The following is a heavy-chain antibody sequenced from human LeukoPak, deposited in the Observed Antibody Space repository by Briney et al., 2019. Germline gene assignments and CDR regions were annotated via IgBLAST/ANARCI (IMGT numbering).Heavy chain of an antibody. CDR3: ARPHCSSPSCYPPSDYYYGMDV. J-gene: IGHJ6*02. D-gene: IGHD2-2*01. CDR1: GGTFSSYA. V-gene: IGHV1-69*04. Sequence: ASVKVSCKASGGTFSSYAISWVRQAPGQGLEWMGRIIPIFGIANYAQKFQGRVTITADKSTSTAYMELSSLRSEDTAVYYCARPHCSSPSCYPPSDYYYGMDVWGQGTTVTVSS. CDR2: IIPIFGIA.